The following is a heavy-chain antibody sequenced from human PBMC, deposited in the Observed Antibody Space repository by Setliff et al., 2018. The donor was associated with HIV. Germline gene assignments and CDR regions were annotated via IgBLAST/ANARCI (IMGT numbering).Heavy chain of an antibody. CDR2: IDWDDDK. Sequence: VNPTQTLTLTCTFSGFSLSTSGMCVSWIRQPPGKALEWLARIDWDDDKYYSTSLKTRLTISKDTSKNQVVLKMTNMDPVDTATYYCVRMISYSPYFDYWGQGTLVTVSS. J-gene: IGHJ4*02. CDR3: VRMISYSPYFDY. CDR1: GFSLSTSGMC. V-gene: IGHV2-70*11. D-gene: IGHD1-26*01.